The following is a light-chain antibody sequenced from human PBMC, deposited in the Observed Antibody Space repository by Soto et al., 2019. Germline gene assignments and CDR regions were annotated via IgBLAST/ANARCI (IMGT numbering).Light chain of an antibody. J-gene: IGKJ2*01. V-gene: IGKV3-11*01. CDR3: QQYGRSPNT. Sequence: EIVLTQSPATLSLSPGERATLSCRASQSVSSYLAWYQQKPGQAPRLLIYDASNRATGIPARFSGSGSGTDFTLTISSLEPEDFAVYYCQQYGRSPNTFGQGTKLEI. CDR1: QSVSSY. CDR2: DAS.